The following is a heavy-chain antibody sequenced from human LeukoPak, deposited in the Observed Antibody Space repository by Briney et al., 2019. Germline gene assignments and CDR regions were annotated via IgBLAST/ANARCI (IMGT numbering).Heavy chain of an antibody. CDR2: IRYDGSNK. CDR3: AKDSYSSSWSAI. V-gene: IGHV3-30*02. Sequence: GGSLRLSCAASGFTFSSYGMHWVRQAPGKGLEWVAFIRYDGSNKYYADSVKGRFTISRDNSKNTLYLQMNSLRAEDTAVYYCAKDSYSSSWSAIWGQGSMVTVSS. J-gene: IGHJ3*02. CDR1: GFTFSSYG. D-gene: IGHD6-13*01.